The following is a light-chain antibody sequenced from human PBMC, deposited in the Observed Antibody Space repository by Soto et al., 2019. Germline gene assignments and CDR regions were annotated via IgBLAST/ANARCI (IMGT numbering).Light chain of an antibody. J-gene: IGKJ1*01. Sequence: EIVFNKSPGTLSLSTRERATLSCRASQSVRTYLAGYQVKPGQAPRLLIYDASSRASGVPARFSGSGSGTDFTLTICRLEPEDFAVYYCQQSGSLPRTFCQGTKVDIK. CDR3: QQSGSLPRT. V-gene: IGKV3-20*01. CDR1: QSVRTY. CDR2: DAS.